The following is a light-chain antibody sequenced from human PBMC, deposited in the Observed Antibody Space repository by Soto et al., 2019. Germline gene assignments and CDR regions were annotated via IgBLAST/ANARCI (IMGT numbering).Light chain of an antibody. J-gene: IGLJ1*01. CDR2: EIN. CDR3: NSYVGSNNYV. V-gene: IGLV2-8*01. CDR1: SGDITDNKY. Sequence: QSALTQPSSASGSPGQSVTISCTGTSGDITDNKYVSWFQQHPGKAPKLLIYEINKRPSGVPHRFSGSKSGNTASLTVSGLQADDEADYYCNSYVGSNNYVFGTGTKLTVL.